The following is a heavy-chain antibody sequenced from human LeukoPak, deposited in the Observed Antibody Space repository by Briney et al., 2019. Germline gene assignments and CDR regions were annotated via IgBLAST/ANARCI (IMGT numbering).Heavy chain of an antibody. D-gene: IGHD2-21*02. CDR1: GFTFSSYW. Sequence: QPGGSLRLSCAASGFTFSSYWMSWVRQAPGKGLEWVDNIKQDGSEKYYVDSVKGRFTISRDNAKNSLYLQMNSLRAEDTAVYYCASSERTHIVVVTAIPDYFDYWGQGTLVTVSS. J-gene: IGHJ4*02. CDR2: IKQDGSEK. V-gene: IGHV3-7*03. CDR3: ASSERTHIVVVTAIPDYFDY.